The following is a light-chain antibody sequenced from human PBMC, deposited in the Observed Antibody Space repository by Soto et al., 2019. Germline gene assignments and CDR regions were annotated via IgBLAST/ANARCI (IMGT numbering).Light chain of an antibody. CDR1: QDIAIY. V-gene: IGKV1-9*01. J-gene: IGKJ4*01. Sequence: IQWTQSRSSLSAPVGDRVTITCRASQDIAIYLAWYQQKPGEAPELLIYAASTLYGGVPSRFSGSGSGTDFALTITSLQAEDFATYYCQQLRMYPSTFGGGTKVDIK. CDR2: AAS. CDR3: QQLRMYPST.